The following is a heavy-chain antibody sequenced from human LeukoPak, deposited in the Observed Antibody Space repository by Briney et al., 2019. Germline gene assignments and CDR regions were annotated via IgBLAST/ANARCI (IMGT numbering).Heavy chain of an antibody. CDR2: ISHDGGKK. CDR3: AKDGGEVGATFEY. V-gene: IGHV3-30*18. CDR1: EFTFKNYG. J-gene: IGHJ4*02. Sequence: QAGGSLRLSCAASEFTFKNYGMNWVRQAPGKGLEWVAIISHDGGKKYYGDSVKGRFTISRDNSKNTLFLQMNSLRSDDTAVYYCAKDGGEVGATFEYWGQGTLVTVSS. D-gene: IGHD1-26*01.